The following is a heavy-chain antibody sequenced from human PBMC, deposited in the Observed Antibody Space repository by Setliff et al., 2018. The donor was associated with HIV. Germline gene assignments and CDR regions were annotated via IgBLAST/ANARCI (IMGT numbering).Heavy chain of an antibody. J-gene: IGHJ1*01. Sequence: TSETLSLTCTVSGGSIKSSSYYWGWIRQPPGKGLEWIGSIYYSGNTYYNPSLKSRVTISEDRSRNQLSLRLSSVTAADTAIYYCARVPTSSWYVTTQRTKEYFHHWGQGTLVTVSS. CDR3: ARVPTSSWYVTTQRTKEYFHH. CDR2: IYYSGNT. V-gene: IGHV4-39*07. D-gene: IGHD6-13*01. CDR1: GGSIKSSSYY.